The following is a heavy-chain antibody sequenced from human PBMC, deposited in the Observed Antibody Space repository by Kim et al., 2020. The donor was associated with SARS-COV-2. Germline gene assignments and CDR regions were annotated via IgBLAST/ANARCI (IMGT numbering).Heavy chain of an antibody. Sequence: GGSLRLSCAASGFTFSSYWMSWVRQAPGKGLEWVANIKQDGSEKYYVDSVKGRFTIYRDNAKNSLYLQMNSLRAEDTAVYYCARDYYDSSGSWGALDYWGQGTLVTVSS. CDR2: IKQDGSEK. V-gene: IGHV3-7*01. J-gene: IGHJ4*02. CDR3: ARDYYDSSGSWGALDY. D-gene: IGHD3-22*01. CDR1: GFTFSSYW.